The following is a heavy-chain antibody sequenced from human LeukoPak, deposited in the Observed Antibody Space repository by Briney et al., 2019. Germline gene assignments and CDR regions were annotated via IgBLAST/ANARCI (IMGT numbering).Heavy chain of an antibody. CDR2: ISYDGSNK. CDR1: GFTFSSYA. CDR3: ARGYYYGSGNYDYFEY. Sequence: GGSLRLSCVASGFTFSSYAMHWVRQAPGKGLEWVAVISYDGSNKYYADSVKGRFTISRDNSKNTLYLQMNSLRAEDTAVYYCARGYYYGSGNYDYFEYWGQGTLVTVSS. D-gene: IGHD3-10*01. J-gene: IGHJ4*02. V-gene: IGHV3-30-3*02.